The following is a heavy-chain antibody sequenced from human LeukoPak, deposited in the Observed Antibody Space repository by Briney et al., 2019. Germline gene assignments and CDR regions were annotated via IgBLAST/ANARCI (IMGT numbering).Heavy chain of an antibody. J-gene: IGHJ4*02. D-gene: IGHD2-21*02. CDR1: GGSISSSSYY. Sequence: SETLSLTCTVSGGSISSSSYYWGWIRQPPGKGLEWIGSIYYSGSTYYNPSLKSRVTISVDTSKNQFSLKLSSLTAADTAVYYCARHAIVVVTAIGSFDYWGQGTLVTVSS. CDR2: IYYSGST. V-gene: IGHV4-39*01. CDR3: ARHAIVVVTAIGSFDY.